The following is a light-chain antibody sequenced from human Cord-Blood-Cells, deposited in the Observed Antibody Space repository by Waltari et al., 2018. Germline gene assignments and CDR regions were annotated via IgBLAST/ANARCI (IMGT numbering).Light chain of an antibody. CDR1: QSVLYSSNNKNY. J-gene: IGKJ1*01. CDR3: QQYYSTPLT. V-gene: IGKV4-1*01. CDR2: WAS. Sequence: EIVMAQSPDSLAGSLGERDNITCKSSQSVLYSSNNKNYLAWYQQKPGQPPKLLIYWASSREAGVPDRFSGSGSGTDFTLTISSLQAEDVAFYYCQQYYSTPLTFGQGTKVEIK.